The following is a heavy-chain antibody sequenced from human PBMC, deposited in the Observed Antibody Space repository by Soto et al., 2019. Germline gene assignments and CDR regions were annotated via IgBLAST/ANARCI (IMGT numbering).Heavy chain of an antibody. V-gene: IGHV6-1*01. CDR3: ARGYCSGGSCYAGEGDDAFDI. CDR2: TYYRSKWYN. CDR1: GVSVVINSAA. D-gene: IGHD2-15*01. Sequence: WQTLSLTCAICGVSVVINSAAWHWIRQSPSRGLEWLGRTYYRSKWYNDYAVSVKSRITINPDTSKNQFSLQLNSVTPEDTAVYYCARGYCSGGSCYAGEGDDAFDIWGQGTMLTVS. J-gene: IGHJ3*02.